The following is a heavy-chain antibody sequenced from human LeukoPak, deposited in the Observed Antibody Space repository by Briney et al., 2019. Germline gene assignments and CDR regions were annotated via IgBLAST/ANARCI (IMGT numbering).Heavy chain of an antibody. D-gene: IGHD6-6*01. CDR2: IKQDGSEK. Sequence: GGSLRLSCAASGFTFSSYWMSWVRQAPGKGLEWVANIKQDGSEKYYVDSVKGRFTISRDNAKNSLYLQMNSLRAEDTAVYYCAMPHSSSGPFGSHYFDYWGQGTLVTVSS. CDR3: AMPHSSSGPFGSHYFDY. CDR1: GFTFSSYW. J-gene: IGHJ4*02. V-gene: IGHV3-7*03.